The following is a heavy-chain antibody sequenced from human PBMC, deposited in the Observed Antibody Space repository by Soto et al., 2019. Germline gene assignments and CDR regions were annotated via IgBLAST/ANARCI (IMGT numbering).Heavy chain of an antibody. Sequence: GVSLRLSCAASGFTFSSYAMSWVRQAPGKGLEWVSAISGSGGSTYYADSVKGRFTISRDNSKNTLYLQMNSLRAEDTAVYYCAKKPLSSSWSYLDYWGQGTLVTVSS. J-gene: IGHJ4*02. CDR3: AKKPLSSSWSYLDY. CDR1: GFTFSSYA. D-gene: IGHD6-13*01. V-gene: IGHV3-23*01. CDR2: ISGSGGST.